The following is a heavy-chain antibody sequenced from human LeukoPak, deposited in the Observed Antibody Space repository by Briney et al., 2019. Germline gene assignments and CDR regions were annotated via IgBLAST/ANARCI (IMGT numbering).Heavy chain of an antibody. CDR2: ITPDGSRT. V-gene: IGHV3-74*01. CDR3: ARDLRGPRDH. D-gene: IGHD3-10*01. J-gene: IGHJ4*02. Sequence: GGSLRLSCAASGFTFSNAWMHWVRQDPGKGLVWVSRITPDGSRTDYSDSVKGRFTISRDNAKNTLYLQMNSLRAEDTAVYYCARDLRGPRDHWGQGTLVTVSS. CDR1: GFTFSNAW.